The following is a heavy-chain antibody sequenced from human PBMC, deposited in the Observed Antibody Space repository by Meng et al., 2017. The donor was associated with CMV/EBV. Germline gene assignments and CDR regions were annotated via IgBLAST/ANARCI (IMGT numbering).Heavy chain of an antibody. CDR2: ISSSSSYI. D-gene: IGHD3-3*01. V-gene: IGHV3-21*01. CDR3: ARAADLEWLLLNFDY. J-gene: IGHJ4*02. CDR1: RFTFSSYS. Sequence: GESLKISCAASRFTFSSYSMNWVRQAPGKGLEWVSSISSSSSYIYYADSVKGRFTISRDNAKNSLYLQMNSLRAEDTAVYYCARAADLEWLLLNFDYWGQGTLVTVSS.